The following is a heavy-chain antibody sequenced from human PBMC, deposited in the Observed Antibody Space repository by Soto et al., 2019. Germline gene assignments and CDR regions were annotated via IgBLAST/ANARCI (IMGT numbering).Heavy chain of an antibody. Sequence: QITLKESGPTLVKPTQTLTLTCTFSGFSLSTSGVGVGWIRQPPGKALEWLALIYWDDDKRYSPSLKSRLTNTKDTSKNQVVLTMTSMEPVDTATDYCAHTDYGDFLVDYWGQGTLVTVSS. V-gene: IGHV2-5*02. CDR2: IYWDDDK. J-gene: IGHJ4*02. D-gene: IGHD4-17*01. CDR1: GFSLSTSGVG. CDR3: AHTDYGDFLVDY.